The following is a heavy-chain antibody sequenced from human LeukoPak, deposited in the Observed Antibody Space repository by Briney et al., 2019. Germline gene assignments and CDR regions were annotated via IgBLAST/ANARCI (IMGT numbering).Heavy chain of an antibody. V-gene: IGHV3-21*01. CDR3: ASLKAAAGIDAFDI. CDR1: GFTFSSYA. D-gene: IGHD6-13*01. Sequence: GGSLRLSCAASGFTFSSYAMNWVRQAPGKGLEWVSSISSSSSSYIYYADSVKGRFTISRDNAKNSLYLQMNSLRAEDTAVYYCASLKAAAGIDAFDIWGQGTMVTVSS. J-gene: IGHJ3*02. CDR2: ISSSSSSYI.